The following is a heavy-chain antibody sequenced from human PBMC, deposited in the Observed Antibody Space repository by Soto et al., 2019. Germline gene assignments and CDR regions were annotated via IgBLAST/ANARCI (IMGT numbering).Heavy chain of an antibody. D-gene: IGHD3-9*01. CDR2: IKSKTDGGTT. Sequence: LRLSCAASGFTFSDAWINWVRQAPGKGLEWVGRIKSKTDGGTTDYAAPVKGRFTISRDDSKNTLYLQMNSLKTEDTAVYYCTALILTGPYDFDYWGQGTLVTVSS. V-gene: IGHV3-15*07. J-gene: IGHJ4*02. CDR1: GFTFSDAW. CDR3: TALILTGPYDFDY.